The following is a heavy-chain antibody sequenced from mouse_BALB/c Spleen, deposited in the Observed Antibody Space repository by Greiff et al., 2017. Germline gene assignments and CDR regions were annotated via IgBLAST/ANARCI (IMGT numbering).Heavy chain of an antibody. V-gene: IGHV1S135*01. CDR3: ARSPGNWDFAY. D-gene: IGHD4-1*01. CDR1: GYSFTSYY. J-gene: IGHJ3*01. CDR2: IDPFNGGT. Sequence: VQLQQSGPELMKPGASVKISCKASGYSFTSYYMHWVKQSHGKSLEWIGYIDPFNGGTSYNQKFKGKATLTVDKSSSTAYMHLSSLTSEDSAVYYCARSPGNWDFAYWGQGTLVTVSA.